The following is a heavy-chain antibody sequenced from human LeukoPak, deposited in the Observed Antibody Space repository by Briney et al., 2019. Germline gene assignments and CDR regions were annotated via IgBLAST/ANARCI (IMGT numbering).Heavy chain of an antibody. D-gene: IGHD3-10*01. CDR1: GGSISSSGYY. CDR3: ARPYYYGSGTDY. CDR2: IYYSGST. J-gene: IGHJ4*02. V-gene: IGHV4-39*01. Sequence: SETLSLTCTVSGGSISSSGYYWGWIRQPPGKGLEWIGSIYYSGSTYYNPSLKSRVTISVDTSKNQFSLKLSSVTAADTAVYYCARPYYYGSGTDYWGQGTLVTVSS.